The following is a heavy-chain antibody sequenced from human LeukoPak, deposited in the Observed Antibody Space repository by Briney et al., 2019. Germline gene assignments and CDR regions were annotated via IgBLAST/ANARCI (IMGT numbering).Heavy chain of an antibody. CDR2: ISDNGVTR. CDR1: GFAFSSYV. V-gene: IGHV3-23*01. Sequence: GGSLRLSCAASGFAFSSYVMNWVRQAPGKGLEWVSSISDNGVTRYYADSVKGRFTISRDNSDTTVYLQMNSLRAEDTAIYYCAKAPAPYYYYYGMDVWGQGTAVTVSS. J-gene: IGHJ6*02. CDR3: AKAPAPYYYYYGMDV.